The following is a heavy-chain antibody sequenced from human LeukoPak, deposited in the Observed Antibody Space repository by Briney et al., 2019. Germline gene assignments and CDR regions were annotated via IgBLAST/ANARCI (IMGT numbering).Heavy chain of an antibody. J-gene: IGHJ4*02. CDR3: ARVEDITMIVN. CDR1: GGSISSYY. D-gene: IGHD3-22*01. CDR2: IYYSGST. Sequence: SETLSLTCTVSGGSISSYYGRWIRPPPGKGLEWFGYIYYSGSTNYHPSLKSRVTISVDTSKNQFSLKLSSVTAADTAVYYCARVEDITMIVNWGQGTLVTVSS. V-gene: IGHV4-59*01.